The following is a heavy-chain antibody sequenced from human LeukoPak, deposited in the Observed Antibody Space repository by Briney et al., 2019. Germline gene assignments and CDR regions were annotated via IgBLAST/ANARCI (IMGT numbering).Heavy chain of an antibody. CDR1: GYTFTSYD. CDR2: MNPNSGET. V-gene: IGHV1-8*01. J-gene: IGHJ4*02. CDR3: VRGSGFGVDY. D-gene: IGHD3-16*01. Sequence: ASVKVSCKASGYTFTSYDISWVRQATGQGLGWMGWMNPNSGETDFAQKFQGRVTMTRSPSIRTAYMELSSLRSDDTAVYYCVRGSGFGVDYWGQGTLVTVSS.